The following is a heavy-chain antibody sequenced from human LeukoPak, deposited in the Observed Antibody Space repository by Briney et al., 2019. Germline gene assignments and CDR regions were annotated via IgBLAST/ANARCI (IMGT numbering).Heavy chain of an antibody. D-gene: IGHD4-17*01. CDR3: AKRRGDGDYRPDS. V-gene: IGHV4-39*01. CDR2: IHYSENT. Sequence: SETLSLTCTVSGGSISSSKYYWVWIRQPPGKGLEGIGSIHYSENTYYNPPLKSRVTISVDTPKTQFSLTLPSVTAADTSVYSCAKRRGDGDYRPDSWGQGTLVAVSS. J-gene: IGHJ5*01. CDR1: GGSISSSKYY.